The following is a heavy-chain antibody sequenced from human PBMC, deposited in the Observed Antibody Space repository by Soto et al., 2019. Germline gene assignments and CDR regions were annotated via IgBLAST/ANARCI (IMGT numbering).Heavy chain of an antibody. D-gene: IGHD3-22*01. Sequence: QVQLVQSGAEVKKPGASVKVSCKSSGYIFTNHYIHWVRQATGQGLEWMGISNPSGGSTNYLQKFQGRITMTRDTSTSTVYMELSSLRSEYTAVYFCAIADYYDSSGFYYDCWGKGTLVTVSS. V-gene: IGHV1-46*03. CDR3: AIADYYDSSGFYYDC. CDR1: GYIFTNHY. CDR2: SNPSGGST. J-gene: IGHJ4*02.